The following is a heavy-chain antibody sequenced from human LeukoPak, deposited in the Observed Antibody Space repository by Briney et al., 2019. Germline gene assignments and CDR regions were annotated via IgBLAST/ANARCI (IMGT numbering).Heavy chain of an antibody. J-gene: IGHJ4*02. CDR1: GYSFANYW. Sequence: GESLKISCKGSGYSFANYWIGWVRQMPGKGLEWMGIIYPGGSDTRYNPSFQGQVTISADKSISTAYLSWSSLKASDTAMYYCALNPRGYCSGGSCYIGYWGRGTLVTASS. V-gene: IGHV5-51*01. D-gene: IGHD2-15*01. CDR3: ALNPRGYCSGGSCYIGY. CDR2: IYPGGSDT.